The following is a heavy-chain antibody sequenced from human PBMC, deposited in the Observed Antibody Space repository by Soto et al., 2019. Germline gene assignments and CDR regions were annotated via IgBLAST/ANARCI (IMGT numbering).Heavy chain of an antibody. Sequence: QVQLVQSGAEVKKPGSSVKVSCKASGGTFSSYTISWVRQAPGQGLEWMGRIIPILGIANYAQKFQGRVTITANKYKSPAYMELSSLRSEDTAVYYWARGDYGDDYWGQGALVTVSS. CDR2: IIPILGIA. J-gene: IGHJ4*02. D-gene: IGHD4-17*01. CDR3: ARGDYGDDY. V-gene: IGHV1-69*02. CDR1: GGTFSSYT.